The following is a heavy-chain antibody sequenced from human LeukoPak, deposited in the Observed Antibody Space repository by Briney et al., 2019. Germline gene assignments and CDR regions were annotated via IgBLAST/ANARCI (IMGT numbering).Heavy chain of an antibody. J-gene: IGHJ3*02. Sequence: SETLSLTCTVSGGSINNYYWSWIRQPAGKGLEWIGRIYTRGSTNYNPSLKSRVTMSVDTSKNHFSLKLSSVTAADTAVYYCARGRYCSADICSGGDAFDIWGQGTMVSVSS. CDR2: IYTRGST. CDR3: ARGRYCSADICSGGDAFDI. D-gene: IGHD2-15*01. V-gene: IGHV4-4*07. CDR1: GGSINNYY.